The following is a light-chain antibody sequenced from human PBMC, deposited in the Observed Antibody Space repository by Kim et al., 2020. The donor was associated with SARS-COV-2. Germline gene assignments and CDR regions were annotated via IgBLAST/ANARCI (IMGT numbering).Light chain of an antibody. J-gene: IGLJ3*02. CDR3: QVWDSSSDHPV. V-gene: IGLV3-21*04. CDR1: NIGSKS. Sequence: APGKTARITCGGNNIGSKSVHWYQQEPGQAPVLVIYYDSDRPSGIPERFSGSNSGNTATLTSSRVEAGDEADYYCQVWDSSSDHPVFGGGTQLTVL. CDR2: YDS.